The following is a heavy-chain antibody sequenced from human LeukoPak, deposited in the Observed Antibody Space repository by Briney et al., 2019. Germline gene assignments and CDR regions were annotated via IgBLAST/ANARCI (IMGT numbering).Heavy chain of an antibody. J-gene: IGHJ4*02. Sequence: SETLSLTCAVYGGSFSGYYWSWTRQPPGKGLEWIGEINHSGSTNYNPSLKSRVTISVDTSKNQFSLKLSSVTAADTAVYYCARPIAVAGTGEYYFDYWGQGTLVTVSS. V-gene: IGHV4-34*01. CDR2: INHSGST. D-gene: IGHD6-19*01. CDR1: GGSFSGYY. CDR3: ARPIAVAGTGEYYFDY.